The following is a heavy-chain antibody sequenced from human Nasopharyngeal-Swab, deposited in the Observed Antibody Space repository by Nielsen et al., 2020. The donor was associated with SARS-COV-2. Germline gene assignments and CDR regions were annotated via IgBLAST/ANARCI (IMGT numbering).Heavy chain of an antibody. V-gene: IGHV3-48*02. D-gene: IGHD3-10*01. J-gene: IGHJ6*02. CDR3: ARDVMVRGVIAHYYHYGMDV. CDR2: ITSSSSTI. CDR1: GFTFSRYS. Sequence: GGSLRLSCAASGFTFSRYSMNWVRQAPGRGLEWVSYITSSSSTIYYADSVKGRFTISRDNAKNSLYLQMNSLRDEDTAVYYCARDVMVRGVIAHYYHYGMDVWGQGTTVTVSS.